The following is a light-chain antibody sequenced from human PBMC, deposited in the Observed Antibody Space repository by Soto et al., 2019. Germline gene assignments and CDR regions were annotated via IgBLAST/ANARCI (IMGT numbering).Light chain of an antibody. CDR2: DTT. V-gene: IGLV7-46*01. Sequence: QAVLTQEPSLPVSPGGTATLTWAPGTGAVTNGHYPYWFQQKPGQAPRTLIYDTTNRHSWTPARFSGSLLGGKAALTLSGAQPEDEAEYYCLLSYNGPYVFGTGTKVTVL. CDR3: LLSYNGPYV. CDR1: TGAVTNGHY. J-gene: IGLJ1*01.